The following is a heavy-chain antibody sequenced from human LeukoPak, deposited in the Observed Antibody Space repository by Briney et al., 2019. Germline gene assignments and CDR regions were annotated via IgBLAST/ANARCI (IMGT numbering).Heavy chain of an antibody. J-gene: IGHJ5*02. CDR3: VRLPTGYPNWFDP. D-gene: IGHD3-9*01. Sequence: SETLSLTCTVSGGSISSSSSYWGWIRQPPEKGLKWIGNIFYSGTTYYNPSLKSRVTISLDTSKNQFSLRLSSVTAADTAFYYCVRLPTGYPNWFDPWGQGTLVTVSS. V-gene: IGHV4-39*01. CDR2: IFYSGTT. CDR1: GGSISSSSSY.